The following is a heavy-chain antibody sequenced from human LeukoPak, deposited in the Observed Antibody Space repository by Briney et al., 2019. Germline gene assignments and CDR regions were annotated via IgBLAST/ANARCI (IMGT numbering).Heavy chain of an antibody. D-gene: IGHD5-24*01. CDR1: VGSISSYY. CDR2: IYYSGST. V-gene: IGHV4-59*01. Sequence: PSETLSLTCTVSVGSISSYYCSWIRQPPGKGLECIGYIYYSGSTNYNPSLKSRVTISVDTSKNQFSLKLSSVPAADTAVYYCARLEQSYYYYMDGWGKGTTVTVSS. J-gene: IGHJ6*03. CDR3: ARLEQSYYYYMDG.